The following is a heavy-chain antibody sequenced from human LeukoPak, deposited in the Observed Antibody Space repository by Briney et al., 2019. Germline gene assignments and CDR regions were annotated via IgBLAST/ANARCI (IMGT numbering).Heavy chain of an antibody. CDR1: GFTFDDYG. V-gene: IGHV3-20*04. CDR2: INWNGGST. CDR3: ARAQAPYSSSWSLWVFYYMDV. D-gene: IGHD6-13*01. Sequence: GGSLRLSCAASGFTFDDYGMSWVRQAPGKGLEWVSGINWNGGSTGYADSVKGRFTISRDNAKNSLYLQMNSLRAEDTALYYCARAQAPYSSSWSLWVFYYMDVWGKGTTVTVSS. J-gene: IGHJ6*03.